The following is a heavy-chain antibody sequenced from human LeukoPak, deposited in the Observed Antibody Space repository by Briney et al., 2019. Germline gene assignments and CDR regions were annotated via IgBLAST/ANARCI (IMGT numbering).Heavy chain of an antibody. Sequence: PGGSLRLPCAASGFTFSGYGMHWVRQAPGKGLEWVAVISYDASNKHYADSVKGRFTISRDNSKNTLYLQMNSLRAEDTAVYYCAKDQGYGYVAIWIDYWGQGTLVTVSS. CDR1: GFTFSGYG. D-gene: IGHD5-18*01. V-gene: IGHV3-30*18. J-gene: IGHJ4*02. CDR2: ISYDASNK. CDR3: AKDQGYGYVAIWIDY.